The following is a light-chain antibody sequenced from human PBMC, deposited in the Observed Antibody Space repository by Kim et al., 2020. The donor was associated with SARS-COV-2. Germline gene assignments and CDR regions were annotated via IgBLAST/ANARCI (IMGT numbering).Light chain of an antibody. CDR3: QQYGSSPRT. CDR1: QSVSSY. V-gene: IGKV3-20*01. J-gene: IGKJ1*01. Sequence: LSPVERATLSCRASQSVSSYLAWYQQKPGQAPRLLIYAASSRATGMPDRFRGSGSGTDFTLTISRLEPEDFAVYYCQQYGSSPRTFGQGTKVDIK. CDR2: AAS.